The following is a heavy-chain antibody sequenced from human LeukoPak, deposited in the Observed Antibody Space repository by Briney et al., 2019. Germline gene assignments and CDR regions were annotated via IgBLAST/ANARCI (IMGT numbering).Heavy chain of an antibody. J-gene: IGHJ4*02. D-gene: IGHD6-13*01. CDR3: ARDRMALLSSWYYDF. V-gene: IGHV3-30-3*01. Sequence: GGSLRLSCAASGFTFSSYAMPWVRQAPGKGLEWVAVISYDGSNKYYADSVKGRFTISSDNSKTTLYLQMNSLRAEATAVYYCARDRMALLSSWYYDFWGQGTLVTVSS. CDR1: GFTFSSYA. CDR2: ISYDGSNK.